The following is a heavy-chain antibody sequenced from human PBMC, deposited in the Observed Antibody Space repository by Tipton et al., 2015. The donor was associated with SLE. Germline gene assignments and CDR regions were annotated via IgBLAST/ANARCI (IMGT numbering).Heavy chain of an antibody. V-gene: IGHV4-61*02. CDR2: IYTSGST. J-gene: IGHJ4*02. CDR1: GGSISSSSYY. CDR3: AREPVAGTDY. Sequence: TLSLTCTVSGGSISSSSYYWGWIRQPPGKGLEWIGRIYTSGSTNYNPSLKSRVTMSVDTSKNQFSLKLSSVTAADTAVYYCAREPVAGTDYWGQGTLVTVSS. D-gene: IGHD6-19*01.